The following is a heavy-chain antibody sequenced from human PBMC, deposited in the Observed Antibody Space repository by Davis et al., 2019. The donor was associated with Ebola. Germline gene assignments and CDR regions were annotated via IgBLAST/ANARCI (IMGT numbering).Heavy chain of an antibody. V-gene: IGHV3-23*01. J-gene: IGHJ4*02. Sequence: GESLKISCAASGFTFSSYAMSWVRQAPGKGLELVSAISGSGGSTYYADSVKGRFTIPRANSNNTPYLQMNSLRAEDTAVYYCAKTKGWELLLFYLDYWGQGTLVTVSS. CDR1: GFTFSSYA. D-gene: IGHD1-26*01. CDR2: ISGSGGST. CDR3: AKTKGWELLLFYLDY.